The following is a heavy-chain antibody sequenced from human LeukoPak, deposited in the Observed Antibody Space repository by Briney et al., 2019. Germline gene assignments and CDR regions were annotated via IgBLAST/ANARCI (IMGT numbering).Heavy chain of an antibody. V-gene: IGHV1-2*06. J-gene: IGHJ4*02. CDR2: INPNSGGT. D-gene: IGHD1-26*01. Sequence: PRASVKVSRKASGYTFTDYYIHWVRQAPGQGLEWMGRINPNSGGTKYAQNFQGRVTMTRDTSISTAYMELSRLRSDDTAVYYCARDNGLGATVGDYWGQGTLVTVSS. CDR1: GYTFTDYY. CDR3: ARDNGLGATVGDY.